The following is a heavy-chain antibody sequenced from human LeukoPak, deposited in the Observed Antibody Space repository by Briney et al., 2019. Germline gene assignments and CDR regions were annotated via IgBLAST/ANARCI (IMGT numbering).Heavy chain of an antibody. CDR2: IYSGGST. CDR1: AFTVSSNY. Sequence: PGGSLRLSCAASAFTVSSNYMSWVRQAPGKGLEWVSVIYSGGSTYYADSVKGRFTISRDNSKNTLYLQMNSLRAEDTAVCYCARVSYCSSTSCHRGGYFDYWGQGTLVTVSS. D-gene: IGHD2-2*02. J-gene: IGHJ4*02. CDR3: ARVSYCSSTSCHRGGYFDY. V-gene: IGHV3-53*01.